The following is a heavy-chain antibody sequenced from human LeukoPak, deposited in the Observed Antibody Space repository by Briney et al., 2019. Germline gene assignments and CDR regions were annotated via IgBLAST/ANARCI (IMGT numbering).Heavy chain of an antibody. J-gene: IGHJ4*02. CDR3: AGQPRFGELDY. V-gene: IGHV4-4*07. D-gene: IGHD3-10*01. CDR1: GGSISSYY. Sequence: SETLSLTCTVSGGSISSYYWTWIRQPAGKGLEWIGRIYTSGSTNYNPSLKSRVTISIDTSKNKFSLNLSSVTAADTAVYYCAGQPRFGELDYWGQGTLVTVSS. CDR2: IYTSGST.